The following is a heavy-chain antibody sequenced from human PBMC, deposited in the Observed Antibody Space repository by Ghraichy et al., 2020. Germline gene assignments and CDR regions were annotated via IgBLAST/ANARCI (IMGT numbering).Heavy chain of an antibody. CDR1: GFTFSSYG. CDR3: AKDLGYSSGWGYYYYYYGMDV. J-gene: IGHJ6*02. Sequence: GGSLRLSCAASGFTFSSYGMHWVRQAPGKGLEWVAFIRYDGSNKYYADSVKGRFTISRDNSKNTLYLQMNSLRAEDTAVYYCAKDLGYSSGWGYYYYYYGMDVWGQGTTVTVSS. D-gene: IGHD6-19*01. CDR2: IRYDGSNK. V-gene: IGHV3-30*02.